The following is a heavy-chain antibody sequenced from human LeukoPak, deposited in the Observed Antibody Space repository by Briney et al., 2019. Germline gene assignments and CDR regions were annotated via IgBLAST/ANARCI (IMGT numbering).Heavy chain of an antibody. CDR1: GFTFSSYA. Sequence: GGSLRLSRAASGFTFSSYAMHWVRQAPGTGLEGAAVISYDGSYKYYADSVKGRFTISRDNSKNTLYLQMNSLRDEDTGVYYCARDPIRGEYSSSWYGWFDPWGQGTLVTVSS. CDR3: ARDPIRGEYSSSWYGWFDP. V-gene: IGHV3-30*04. CDR2: ISYDGSYK. J-gene: IGHJ5*02. D-gene: IGHD6-13*01.